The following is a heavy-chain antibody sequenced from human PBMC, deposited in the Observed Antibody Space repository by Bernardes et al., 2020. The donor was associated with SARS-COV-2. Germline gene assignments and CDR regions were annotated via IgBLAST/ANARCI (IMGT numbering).Heavy chain of an antibody. CDR1: GFTFSSYG. CDR3: ARDDGSWFGGGNYGMDV. D-gene: IGHD3-10*01. J-gene: IGHJ6*02. Sequence: GGSLRLSCAASGFTFSSYGMHWVRQAPGKGLEWVAVIWYDGSNKYYADSVKGRFTISRDNSKNTLYLQMNSLRAEDTAVYYCARDDGSWFGGGNYGMDVWGQGTTVTVSS. CDR2: IWYDGSNK. V-gene: IGHV3-33*01.